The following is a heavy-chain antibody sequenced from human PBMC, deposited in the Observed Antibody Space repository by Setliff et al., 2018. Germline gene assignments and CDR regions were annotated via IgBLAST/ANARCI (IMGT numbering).Heavy chain of an antibody. CDR2: INPGGGSA. D-gene: IGHD1-1*01. V-gene: IGHV1-46*01. Sequence: GASVKVSCKASGYSLTRYYMHWVRQAPGQGLEWMGIINPGGGSASYAEKFQGRVTMTRDTSTSTFYMEVNILRSDDTAVYYCARDVTGTYNGRLEYWGLGTLVTVSS. CDR3: ARDVTGTYNGRLEY. CDR1: GYSLTRYY. J-gene: IGHJ4*02.